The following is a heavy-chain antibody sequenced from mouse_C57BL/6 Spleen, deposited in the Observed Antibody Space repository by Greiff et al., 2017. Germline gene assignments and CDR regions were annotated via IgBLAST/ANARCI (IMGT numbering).Heavy chain of an antibody. J-gene: IGHJ2*01. V-gene: IGHV1-15*01. D-gene: IGHD1-1*01. CDR3: TRRTTVVATDYFDY. CDR2: IDPETGGT. CDR1: GYTFTDYE. Sequence: QVQLKESGAELVRPGASVTLSCKASGYTFTDYEMHWVKQTPVPGLEWIGAIDPETGGTAYNQKFKGKAILTADKSSSTAYMELRSLTSEDSAVYYCTRRTTVVATDYFDYWGQGTTLTVSS.